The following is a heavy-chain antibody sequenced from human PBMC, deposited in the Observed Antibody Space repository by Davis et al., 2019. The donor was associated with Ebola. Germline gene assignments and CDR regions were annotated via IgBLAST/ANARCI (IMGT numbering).Heavy chain of an antibody. V-gene: IGHV4-39*01. CDR1: GGSISSSSYY. J-gene: IGHJ6*04. Sequence: MPSETLSLTCTVSGGSISSSSYYWGWIRQPPGKGLEWIGSIYYSGSTYYNPSLKSRVTISVDTSKNQFSLKLSSVTAADTAVYYCARLGVVPAAIVYYYYGMDVWGKGTTVTVSS. D-gene: IGHD2-2*01. CDR3: ARLGVVPAAIVYYYYGMDV. CDR2: IYYSGST.